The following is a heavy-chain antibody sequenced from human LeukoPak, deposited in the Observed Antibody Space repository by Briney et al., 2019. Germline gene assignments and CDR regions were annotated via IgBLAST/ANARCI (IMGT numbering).Heavy chain of an antibody. D-gene: IGHD6-13*01. CDR3: AKGYSSSWYTSFDY. J-gene: IGHJ4*02. Sequence: GGSLRLSCAASGFTFDDYAMHWVRQAPGKGLEWVSGISWNSGSIGYADSVKGRFTISRDNAKNSLYLQMNSLRAEDMALYYCAKGYSSSWYTSFDYWGRGTLVTVSS. CDR2: ISWNSGSI. V-gene: IGHV3-9*03. CDR1: GFTFDDYA.